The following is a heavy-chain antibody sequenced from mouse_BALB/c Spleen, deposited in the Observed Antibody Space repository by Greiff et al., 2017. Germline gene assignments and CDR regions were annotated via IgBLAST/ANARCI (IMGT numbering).Heavy chain of an antibody. CDR3: ARQGGPYFDY. CDR1: GFTFSSYT. J-gene: IGHJ2*01. CDR2: ISNGGGST. V-gene: IGHV5-12-2*01. Sequence: EVQLMESGGGLVQPGGSLKLSCAASGFTFSSYTMSWVRQTPEKRLEWVAYISNGGGSTYYPDTVKGRFTISRDNAKNTLYLQMSSLKSEDTAMYYCARQGGPYFDYWGQGTTLTVSS.